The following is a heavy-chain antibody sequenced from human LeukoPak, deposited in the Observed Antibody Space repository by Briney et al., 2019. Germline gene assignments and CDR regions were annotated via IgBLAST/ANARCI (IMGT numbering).Heavy chain of an antibody. V-gene: IGHV5-51*01. CDR1: GYSFTSYW. Sequence: GESLKISCKGSGYSFTSYWIGWVRQMPGKGLEWMGIIYPGDSDTRYSPSFQGQVTISADKSISTAYLQWSSLTASDTAMYYCARPYGSGSYYKPGNHDAFDIWGQGTMVTVSS. CDR3: ARPYGSGSYYKPGNHDAFDI. D-gene: IGHD3-10*01. J-gene: IGHJ3*02. CDR2: IYPGDSDT.